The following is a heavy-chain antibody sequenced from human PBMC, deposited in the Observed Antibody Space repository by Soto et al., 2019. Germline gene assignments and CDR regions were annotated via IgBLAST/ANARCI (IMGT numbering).Heavy chain of an antibody. Sequence: QVQLVQSGAEVKKPGSSVTVSCKTSGGTFSKDAINWVRQAPGQGLEWMGLLISVFGSPIYAQKFQGRIRITADESTRTAFMDLSSVRSEDTAVYYCTRVLGYTFEPGKTRCYAMDVWGQGTTVSVSS. CDR2: LISVFGSP. CDR1: GGTFSKDA. D-gene: IGHD5-18*01. V-gene: IGHV1-69*01. CDR3: TRVLGYTFEPGKTRCYAMDV. J-gene: IGHJ6*02.